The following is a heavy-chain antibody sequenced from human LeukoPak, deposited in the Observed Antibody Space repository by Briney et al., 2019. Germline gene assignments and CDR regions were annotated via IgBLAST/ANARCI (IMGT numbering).Heavy chain of an antibody. CDR2: FDPEDAEV. V-gene: IGHV1-24*01. J-gene: IGHJ4*02. CDR1: GNTLTDLS. Sequence: ASVKVSCKVSGNTLTDLSIHWVRQAPEIGLDWMGGFDPEDAEVIYAEKFQDRVTMTEDPSTDTAYLELSSLRSEDTAVYYCAAEGQWSLVHYFNSWGQGTLVTVSS. CDR3: AAEGQWSLVHYFNS. D-gene: IGHD2-15*01.